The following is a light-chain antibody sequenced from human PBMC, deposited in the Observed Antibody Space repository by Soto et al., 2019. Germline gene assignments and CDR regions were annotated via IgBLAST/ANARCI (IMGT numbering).Light chain of an antibody. Sequence: EIVLTQSPGTLSLSPGERATLSCRASQSFSSSYLAWYQQKPGQAPRLLIYGASNMATGSPDRFSGSGSGTDFTLTISRLEPEDFAVYYCQHYGSSSYTFGQGTKLEIK. J-gene: IGKJ2*01. CDR3: QHYGSSSYT. CDR2: GAS. V-gene: IGKV3-20*01. CDR1: QSFSSSY.